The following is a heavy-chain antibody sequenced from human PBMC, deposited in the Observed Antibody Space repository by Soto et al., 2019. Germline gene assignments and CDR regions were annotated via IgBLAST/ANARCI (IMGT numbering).Heavy chain of an antibody. J-gene: IGHJ5*02. CDR3: ARDRSCSSTSCYVRFDP. D-gene: IGHD2-2*01. V-gene: IGHV1-2*02. CDR1: GYTFTGYY. CDR2: INPNSGGT. Sequence: VKVSCKASGYTFTGYYMHWVRQAPGQGLEWMGWINPNSGGTNYAQKFQGRVTMTRDTSISTAYMELSRLRSDDTAVYYCARDRSCSSTSCYVRFDPWGQGTLVTVSS.